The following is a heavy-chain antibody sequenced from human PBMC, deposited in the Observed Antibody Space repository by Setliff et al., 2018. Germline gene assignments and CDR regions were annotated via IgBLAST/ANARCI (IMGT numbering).Heavy chain of an antibody. Sequence: SETLSLTCTVSGGSISSSSYYWGWIRQPPGKGLEWIGYIYYSGSTNYNPSLKSRVTISVDTSKNQFSLKLSSVTAADTAVYYCARGENHIVVVPAAHPVPLYFDYWGQGTLVTVSS. CDR2: IYYSGST. CDR3: ARGENHIVVVPAAHPVPLYFDY. D-gene: IGHD2-2*01. J-gene: IGHJ4*02. V-gene: IGHV4-61*05. CDR1: GGSISSSSYY.